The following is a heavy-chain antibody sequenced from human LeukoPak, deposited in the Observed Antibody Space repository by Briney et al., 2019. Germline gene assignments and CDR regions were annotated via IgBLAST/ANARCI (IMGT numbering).Heavy chain of an antibody. D-gene: IGHD2-2*01. V-gene: IGHV5-51*01. Sequence: GESLQISCKGSGYSFTSYWIGWVRQLPGKGLEWMGIIYPGDSDTRYSPSFQGQVTISADKSISTAYLQWSSLKASDTAMYYCSRHPLGVPAAISPDYWGQGTLVTVSS. CDR1: GYSFTSYW. CDR3: SRHPLGVPAAISPDY. J-gene: IGHJ4*02. CDR2: IYPGDSDT.